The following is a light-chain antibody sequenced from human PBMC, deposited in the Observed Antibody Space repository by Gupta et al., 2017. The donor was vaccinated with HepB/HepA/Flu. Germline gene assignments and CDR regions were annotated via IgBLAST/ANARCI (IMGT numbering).Light chain of an antibody. V-gene: IGKV3-15*01. CDR1: QSVSSS. J-gene: IGKJ4*01. Sequence: EIVLKQSPATLSVSPGARATLSCRASQSVSSSLAWYQQKPGQAPRLLIHGSSTRATGIPARFSGSGSGTEFTLTISSLQSEDFAVYFCQQYHDWPLTFGGGTNVEIK. CDR3: QQYHDWPLT. CDR2: GSS.